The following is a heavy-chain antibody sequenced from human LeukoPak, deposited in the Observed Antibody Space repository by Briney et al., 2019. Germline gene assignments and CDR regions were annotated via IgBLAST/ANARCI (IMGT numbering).Heavy chain of an antibody. Sequence: GGSLRLSCAASGFTLSSFGTHWVRQAPGKGLEWMTVISYDGSVIYNADSVKGRFTISRDNSKNTLYLQMDSLRADDTAVYYCAKERSFGPRDFDYWGQGTLVTVSS. J-gene: IGHJ4*02. CDR1: GFTLSSFG. D-gene: IGHD3-10*01. V-gene: IGHV3-30*18. CDR2: ISYDGSVI. CDR3: AKERSFGPRDFDY.